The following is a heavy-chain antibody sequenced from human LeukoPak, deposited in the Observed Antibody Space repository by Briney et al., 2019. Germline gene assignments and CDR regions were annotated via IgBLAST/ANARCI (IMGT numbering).Heavy chain of an antibody. CDR1: GYTFTSYG. J-gene: IGHJ4*02. D-gene: IGHD5-18*01. V-gene: IGHV1-18*01. CDR3: ARVDGYNYGRPFDY. CDR2: ISSYNGNT. Sequence: GASVKVSCKVSGYTFTSYGIAWVRQAPGQGLESMGWISSYNGNTNYAQKFQGRVTMTTDTSTTTSYMQLRSLRSDDTAIYYCARVDGYNYGRPFDYWGQGTLVTVSS.